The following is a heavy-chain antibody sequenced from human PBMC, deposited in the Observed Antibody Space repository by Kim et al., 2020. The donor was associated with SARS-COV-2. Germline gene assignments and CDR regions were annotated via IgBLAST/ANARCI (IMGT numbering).Heavy chain of an antibody. J-gene: IGHJ6*02. CDR1: GGSISSGGYY. CDR2: IYYSGST. V-gene: IGHV4-31*03. Sequence: SETLSLTCTVSGGSISSGGYYWTWIRQHPGKGLEWIGYIYYSGSTYYNPSLKSRVTISVDTSKNQFSLKLSSVTAADTAVYYCARDHRADYDILAGYYNYYGMDVWGQWTMVTVSS. CDR3: ARDHRADYDILAGYYNYYGMDV. D-gene: IGHD3-9*01.